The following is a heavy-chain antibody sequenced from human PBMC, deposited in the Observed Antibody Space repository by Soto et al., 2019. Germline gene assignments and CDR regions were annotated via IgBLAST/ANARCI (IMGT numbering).Heavy chain of an antibody. J-gene: IGHJ5*02. V-gene: IGHV4-59*01. CDR1: GGSISSYY. CDR3: ARETYYDFWSDYSPLSWFDP. CDR2: IYYSGST. Sequence: TSETLSLTCTVSGGSISSYYWSWIRQPPGKGLEWIGYIYYSGSTNYNPSLKSRVTISVDTSKNQFSLKLSSVTAADTAVYYCARETYYDFWSDYSPLSWFDPWGQGTLVTVSS. D-gene: IGHD3-3*01.